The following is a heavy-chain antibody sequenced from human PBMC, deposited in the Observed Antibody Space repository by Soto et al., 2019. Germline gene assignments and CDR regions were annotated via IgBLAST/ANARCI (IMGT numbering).Heavy chain of an antibody. D-gene: IGHD2-15*01. CDR3: ARGFRVAATRWWFDP. V-gene: IGHV1-18*01. CDR2: ISTYIGNT. J-gene: IGHJ5*02. CDR1: GYTFTSYD. Sequence: QVQLVQSGAEVKKPGASVKVSCKASGYTFTSYDISWVRQAPGQGLEWMGWISTYIGNTNYAQKLQGRVTMTTDTSTSTAYMELRSLRSDDTAVYYCARGFRVAATRWWFDPWGQGTLVTVSS.